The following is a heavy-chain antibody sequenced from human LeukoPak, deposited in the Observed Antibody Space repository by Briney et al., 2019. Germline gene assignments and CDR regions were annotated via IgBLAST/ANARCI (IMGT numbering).Heavy chain of an antibody. J-gene: IGHJ4*02. Sequence: GGSLRLSCAASGFTFSSYAMSWVRQAPGKGLEWVSAISGSGGSTYYADSVKGRFTISRDNSGDTVYVYLQLTSLRAEDTAVYYCGIPNIAAADYWGLGTLVTVSS. CDR3: GIPNIAAADY. CDR2: ISGSGGST. V-gene: IGHV3-23*01. D-gene: IGHD6-25*01. CDR1: GFTFSSYA.